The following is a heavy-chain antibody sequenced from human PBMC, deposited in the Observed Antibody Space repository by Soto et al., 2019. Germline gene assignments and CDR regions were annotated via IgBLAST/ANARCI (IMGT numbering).Heavy chain of an antibody. Sequence: QVQLLQSGPEVKKPGASVSLSCTASGYTITGHYIHWVRQGPGRGLEWMGAINPGSGAAKYTQPFKERVTMTRDTSTNTVNMELSGLRSEDKAMFYCARGGEVGVSGSVAFDIWGQGTMVIVSS. J-gene: IGHJ3*02. V-gene: IGHV1-46*01. CDR1: GYTITGHY. CDR3: ARGGEVGVSGSVAFDI. CDR2: INPGSGAA. D-gene: IGHD3-10*01.